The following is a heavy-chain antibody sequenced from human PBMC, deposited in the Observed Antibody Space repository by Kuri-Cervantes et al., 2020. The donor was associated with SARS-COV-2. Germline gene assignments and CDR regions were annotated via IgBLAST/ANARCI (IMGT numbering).Heavy chain of an antibody. J-gene: IGHJ5*02. CDR3: ARARSYDFWSGSRINCFYP. CDR1: SGSFSGFY. V-gene: IGHV4-34*01. CDR2: ISHSGST. D-gene: IGHD3-3*01. Sequence: SETLSLTSAVDSGSFSGFYWSWIRQPPGKGLEWIGEISHSGSTNYNPSLKSRVTISVDTSKNQFSLKLSSLTVADTAVYYCARARSYDFWSGSRINCFYPWGQGTLVTVSS.